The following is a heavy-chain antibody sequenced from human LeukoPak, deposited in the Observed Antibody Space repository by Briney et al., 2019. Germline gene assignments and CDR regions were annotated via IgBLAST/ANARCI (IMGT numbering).Heavy chain of an antibody. V-gene: IGHV1-18*01. CDR1: GYAITSYG. CDR2: ISAYNGNT. J-gene: IGHJ4*02. Sequence: ASVKVSCKASGYAITSYGISWVRQAPGQGLEWMGWISAYNGNTNYAQKLQGRVTMTTDTSTSTAYMELRSLRSDDTAVYYCARSEDYHDSSGYTSLDYWGQGTLVTVSS. CDR3: ARSEDYHDSSGYTSLDY. D-gene: IGHD3-22*01.